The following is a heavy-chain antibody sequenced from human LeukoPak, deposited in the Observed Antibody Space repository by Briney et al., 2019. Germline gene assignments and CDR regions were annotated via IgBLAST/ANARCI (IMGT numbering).Heavy chain of an antibody. CDR2: INSDGSTT. CDR3: AKGRGQGFDY. D-gene: IGHD3-10*01. J-gene: IGHJ4*02. V-gene: IGHV3-74*01. CDR1: GFTFSSYW. Sequence: GGSLRLSCAASGFTFSSYWMHWVRQAPGKGLVWVSRINSDGSTTSYADSVKGRFTISRDNAKNTLYLQMNSLRVEDTAVYYCAKGRGQGFDYWGQGTLVTVSS.